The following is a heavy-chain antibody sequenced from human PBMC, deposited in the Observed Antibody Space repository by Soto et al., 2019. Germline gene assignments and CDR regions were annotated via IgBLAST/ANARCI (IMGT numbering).Heavy chain of an antibody. D-gene: IGHD4-17*01. CDR2: ISYDGSNK. J-gene: IGHJ4*02. Sequence: PGGSLRLSCADSGFTFSSYAMHWVRQAPGKGLEWVAVISYDGSNKYYADSVKGRFTISRDNSKNTLYLQMNSLRAEDTAVYYCARGGYGGLLFDYWGQGTLVTVSS. CDR1: GFTFSSYA. V-gene: IGHV3-30-3*01. CDR3: ARGGYGGLLFDY.